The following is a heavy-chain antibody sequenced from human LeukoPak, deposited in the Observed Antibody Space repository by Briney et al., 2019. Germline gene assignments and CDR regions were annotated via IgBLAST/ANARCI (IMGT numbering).Heavy chain of an antibody. CDR2: IYYSGST. V-gene: IGHV4-31*03. D-gene: IGHD4-23*01. J-gene: IGHJ2*01. CDR1: GGSISSGGYY. Sequence: PSETLSLTCTVSGGSISSGGYYWSWIRQHPGKGLEWIGYIYYSGSTYYNPSLKSRVTISVDTSKNQFSLKLSSVTAADTAVYYLAKDRGGDNAIHPRGASSDLWGVGTLFIVSS. CDR3: AKDRGGDNAIHPRGASSDL.